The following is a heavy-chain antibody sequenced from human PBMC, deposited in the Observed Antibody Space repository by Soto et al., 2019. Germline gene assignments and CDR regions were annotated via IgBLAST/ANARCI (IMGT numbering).Heavy chain of an antibody. J-gene: IGHJ3*02. CDR3: VRRYGDGFDI. Sequence: QVQLQESGPGLVKPSETLSLTCTVSGGSISSYYWSWIRQPPGKGLEWIGYIYYSGSTNYNPSLKSRVTISVDTSKNQFSLKLSSVTAADTAVYYCVRRYGDGFDIWGQGTMVTVSP. CDR1: GGSISSYY. D-gene: IGHD1-20*01. CDR2: IYYSGST. V-gene: IGHV4-59*08.